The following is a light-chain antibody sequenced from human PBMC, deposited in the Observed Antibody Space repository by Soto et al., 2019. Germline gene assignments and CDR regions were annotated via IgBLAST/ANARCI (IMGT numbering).Light chain of an antibody. CDR3: QHYGSSGT. CDR2: GTG. Sequence: EIVLTQSPGTLSLSPGERATLSCRASESVSSHYIGWYQQRRGQAPRLLIYGTGNRAPGIPDRFSGDGAGTDFTLTITRLEPEDFAVYYCQHYGSSGTFGGGTKVDIK. CDR1: ESVSSHY. J-gene: IGKJ4*01. V-gene: IGKV3-20*01.